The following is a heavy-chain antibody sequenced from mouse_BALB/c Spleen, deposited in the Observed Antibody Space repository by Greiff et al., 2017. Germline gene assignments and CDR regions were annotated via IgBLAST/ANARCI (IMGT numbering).Heavy chain of an antibody. CDR3: ARRGDYDWFAY. CDR1: GFTFSSYT. J-gene: IGHJ3*01. V-gene: IGHV5-12-2*01. Sequence: EVKVVESGGGLVQPGGSLKLSCAASGFTFSSYTMSWVRQTPEKRLEWVAYISNGGGSTYYPDTVKGRFTISRDNAKNTLYLQMSSLKSEDTAMYYCARRGDYDWFAYWGQGTLVTVSA. CDR2: ISNGGGST. D-gene: IGHD2-4*01.